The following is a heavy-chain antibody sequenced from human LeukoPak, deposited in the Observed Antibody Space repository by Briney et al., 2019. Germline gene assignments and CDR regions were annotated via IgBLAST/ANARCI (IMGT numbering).Heavy chain of an antibody. CDR1: GGSISSSY. Sequence: SETLSLTCTVSGGSISSSYWSWIRQPPGKGLEWIGYIYYSGSTNYNPSLKSRVTISVDTSKNQFSLKLSSVTAADTAVYYCAGGYSYGSTYYYMDVWGKGTTVTISS. D-gene: IGHD5-18*01. CDR2: IYYSGST. V-gene: IGHV4-59*01. CDR3: AGGYSYGSTYYYMDV. J-gene: IGHJ6*03.